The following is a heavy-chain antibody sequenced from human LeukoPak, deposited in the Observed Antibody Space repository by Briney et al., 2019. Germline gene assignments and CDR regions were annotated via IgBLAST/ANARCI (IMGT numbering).Heavy chain of an antibody. Sequence: SETLSLTCTVSGYSISSGYYWGWIRQPPGKGLEWIGSIYHSGSTYYNPSLESRVTISVDTSKNQFSLKLSSVTAADTAVYYCARGRGYSSGLNWFDPWGQGTLVTVSS. CDR1: GYSISSGYY. V-gene: IGHV4-38-2*02. D-gene: IGHD2-15*01. CDR3: ARGRGYSSGLNWFDP. J-gene: IGHJ5*02. CDR2: IYHSGST.